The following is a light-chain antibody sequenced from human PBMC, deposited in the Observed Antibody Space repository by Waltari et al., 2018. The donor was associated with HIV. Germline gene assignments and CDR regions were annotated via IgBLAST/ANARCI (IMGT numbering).Light chain of an antibody. Sequence: DIQLTQSPSFLSTSLGDRVTITCRASQGIHNFLAWFQQKPGKAPKLLNYAASTLQSGVPSRFSGSGSGTEFTLTISSLQPEDFATYYCQQLNSYPYTFGQGTKLEIK. V-gene: IGKV1-9*01. CDR2: AAS. CDR3: QQLNSYPYT. J-gene: IGKJ2*01. CDR1: QGIHNF.